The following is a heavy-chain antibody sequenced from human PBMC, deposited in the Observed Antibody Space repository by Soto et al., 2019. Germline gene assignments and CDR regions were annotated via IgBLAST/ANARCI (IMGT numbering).Heavy chain of an antibody. V-gene: IGHV3-23*01. J-gene: IGHJ6*02. Sequence: GGSLRLSCAASGFTFSSYAMSWVRQAPGKGLEWVSAISGSGGSTYYADSVKGRFTISRDNSKNTLYLQMNSLRAEDTAVYYCAKVGGYDDFWSGYSYYYGMDVWGQGTTVTVSS. CDR2: ISGSGGST. CDR1: GFTFSSYA. CDR3: AKVGGYDDFWSGYSYYYGMDV. D-gene: IGHD3-3*01.